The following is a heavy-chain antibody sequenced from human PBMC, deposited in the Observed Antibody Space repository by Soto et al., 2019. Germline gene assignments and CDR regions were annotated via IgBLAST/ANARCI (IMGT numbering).Heavy chain of an antibody. CDR3: ANLGQYYDFWSGTDLDFDY. Sequence: EVQLLESGGGLVQPGGSLRLSCAASGFTFSSYAMSWVRQAPGKGLEWVSAISGSGGSTYYADSVKGRFTISRDNSKNRLYRQRNSLRAEDTAVYYCANLGQYYDFWSGTDLDFDYWGQGTLVTVSS. CDR2: ISGSGGST. J-gene: IGHJ4*02. V-gene: IGHV3-23*01. D-gene: IGHD3-3*01. CDR1: GFTFSSYA.